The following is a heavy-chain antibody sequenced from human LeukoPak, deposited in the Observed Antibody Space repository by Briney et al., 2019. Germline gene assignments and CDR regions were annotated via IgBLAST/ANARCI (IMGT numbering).Heavy chain of an antibody. CDR2: IYSSGST. CDR1: GDSISNYG. V-gene: IGHV4-4*07. J-gene: IGHJ5*02. D-gene: IGHD3-22*01. Sequence: PSETLSLTCTVSGDSISNYGWSWIRQPAGKGLEWIGRIYSSGSTKYNPSLKSRVTMSVDTSKNQFSLKLSSVTAADTAVYYCARDSRRYYGLFDPWGQGTLVTVSS. CDR3: ARDSRRYYGLFDP.